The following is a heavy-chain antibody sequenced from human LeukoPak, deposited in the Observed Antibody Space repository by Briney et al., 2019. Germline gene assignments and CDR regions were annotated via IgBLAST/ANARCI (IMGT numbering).Heavy chain of an antibody. J-gene: IGHJ4*02. D-gene: IGHD6-13*01. V-gene: IGHV4-59*01. CDR2: IYYSGST. CDR3: ARSAVAAAEFDY. CDR1: GVSISSYY. Sequence: NPSETLSLTCTVSGVSISSYYWSWIRQPPGKRLEWIGYIYYSGSTNYNPSLKSRVTISVDTSKNQFSLKLSSVTAADTAVYYCARSAVAAAEFDYWGQGTLVTVSS.